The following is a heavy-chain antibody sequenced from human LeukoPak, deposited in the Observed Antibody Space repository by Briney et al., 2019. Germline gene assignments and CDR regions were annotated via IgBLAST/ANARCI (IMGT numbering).Heavy chain of an antibody. CDR2: ISSSGSTI. CDR1: GFTFSSYE. V-gene: IGHV3-48*03. J-gene: IGHJ6*04. Sequence: PGGSLRLSCAASGFTFSSYEMNWVRQAPGKGLEWVSYISSSGSTIYYADSVKGRFPISRDNAKNSLYLQMNSLRAEDTAVYYCARVLYGGMDVWGKGTTVTVSS. D-gene: IGHD4-17*01. CDR3: ARVLYGGMDV.